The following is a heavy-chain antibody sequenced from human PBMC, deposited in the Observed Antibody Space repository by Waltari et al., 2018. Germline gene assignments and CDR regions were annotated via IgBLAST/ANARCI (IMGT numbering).Heavy chain of an antibody. CDR2: IYYSWST. Sequence: QVQLQESGPGLVKPSETLSLTCTVSGGSISSYYWRWIRQPPGKGLEWIGYIYYSWSTNDNPSLKSRVTISVDTSKNQFSLKLSSVTAADTAVYYCASSGYYGSGSYAYWGQGTLVTVSS. D-gene: IGHD3-10*01. CDR1: GGSISSYY. V-gene: IGHV4-59*01. CDR3: ASSGYYGSGSYAY. J-gene: IGHJ4*02.